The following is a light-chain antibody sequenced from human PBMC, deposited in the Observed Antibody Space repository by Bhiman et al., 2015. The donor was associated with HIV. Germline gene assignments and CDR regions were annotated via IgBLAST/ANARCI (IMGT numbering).Light chain of an antibody. V-gene: IGLV1-40*01. CDR3: SSYTSSSPPYV. Sequence: QSVLTQPPSVSGAPGQRVTISCTGNRSNIGAGYEVHWYQQLPGTAPKLIIFGDTNRPAGVSHRFFGSKSGNTASLTISGLQAEDEADYYCSSYTSSSPPYVFGTGTKVTVL. CDR1: RSNIGAGYE. J-gene: IGLJ1*01. CDR2: GDT.